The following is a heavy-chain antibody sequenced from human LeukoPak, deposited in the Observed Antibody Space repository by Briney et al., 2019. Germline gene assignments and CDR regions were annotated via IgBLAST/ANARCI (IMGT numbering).Heavy chain of an antibody. CDR1: GGSISSFY. CDR3: ARGLPGRDAFDV. V-gene: IGHV4-59*13. J-gene: IGHJ3*01. Sequence: SETLSLPCTVSGGSISSFYWNWIRQPPGKGLEWVGYVFYSGNTNYNPSLGSRVTISEDTSKNQFSLNLNSLTAADTAVYYCARGLPGRDAFDVWGQGTVVTVSS. CDR2: VFYSGNT. D-gene: IGHD3-16*01.